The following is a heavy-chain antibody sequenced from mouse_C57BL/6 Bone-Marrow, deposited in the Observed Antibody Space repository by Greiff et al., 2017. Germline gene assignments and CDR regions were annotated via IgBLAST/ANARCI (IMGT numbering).Heavy chain of an antibody. J-gene: IGHJ4*01. CDR2: IYPGDGDT. Sequence: QVQLQQSGPELVKPGASVKISCKASGYAFSSSWMNWVKQRPGKGLEWIGRIYPGDGDTNYNGKFKGKATLTADKSSSTAYMQLSGLTSDESAVYFCARWLLKNAMDYWGQRTSVTVSS. D-gene: IGHD2-3*01. V-gene: IGHV1-82*01. CDR3: ARWLLKNAMDY. CDR1: GYAFSSSW.